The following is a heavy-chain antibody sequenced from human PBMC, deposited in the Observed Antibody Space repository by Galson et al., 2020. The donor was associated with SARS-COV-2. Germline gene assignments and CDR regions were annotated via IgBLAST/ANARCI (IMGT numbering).Heavy chain of an antibody. V-gene: IGHV3-9*01. CDR1: GFTFDDYA. CDR3: AKGPNSYSSAWLGIDF. Sequence: GGSLRLSCAASGFTFDDYAMHWVRQAPGKGPEWVSTVTWNSATMAYADSVKGRFTISRDNAKNSLYLQMNSLRTEDTAFYYCAKGPNSYSSAWLGIDFWGQGTLVSVSS. J-gene: IGHJ4*02. CDR2: VTWNSATM. D-gene: IGHD6-19*01.